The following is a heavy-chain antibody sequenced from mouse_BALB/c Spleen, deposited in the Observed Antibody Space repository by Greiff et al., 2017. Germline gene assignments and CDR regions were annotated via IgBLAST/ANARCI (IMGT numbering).Heavy chain of an antibody. CDR2: IHYSGST. D-gene: IGHD2-2*01. CDR1: GYSITSGYS. J-gene: IGHJ1*01. V-gene: IGHV3-1*02. Sequence: EVQLQESGPDLVKPSQSLSLTCTVTGYSITSGYSWHWIRQCPGNKLEWMGYIHYSGSTNYNPSLKSRISITRVTSKNQFFLQLNSVTTEDTATYYCANGYDGAKWYFDVWGAGTTVTVSS. CDR3: ANGYDGAKWYFDV.